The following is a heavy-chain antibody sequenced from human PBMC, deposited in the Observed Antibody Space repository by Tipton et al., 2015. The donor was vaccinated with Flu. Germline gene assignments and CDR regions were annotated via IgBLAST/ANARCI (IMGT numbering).Heavy chain of an antibody. V-gene: IGHV1-69*13. Sequence: QLVQSGAEVKRPGASLKVSCKPSGYTFSDYCIDWARQAPGQGLEWMGRIIPIFGTANYAQKFQGRVTITADESTSTAYMELSSLRSEDTAVYYCARDQWYYDSASTTFDLWGRGTLVTVSS. CDR1: GYTFSDYC. D-gene: IGHD3-22*01. J-gene: IGHJ2*01. CDR2: IIPIFGTA. CDR3: ARDQWYYDSASTTFDL.